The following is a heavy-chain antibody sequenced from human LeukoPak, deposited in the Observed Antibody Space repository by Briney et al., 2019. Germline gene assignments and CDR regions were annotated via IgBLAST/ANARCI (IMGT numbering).Heavy chain of an antibody. V-gene: IGHV4-39*01. Sequence: SETLSLTCTVSGDSLSSRSYYWGWIRQPPGKGLEWLGSIYYSGSTYYNPSLKSRVTISVDTSKNQFSLKLSSVTAADTAVYYCAPKGCSGGSCYFGYWGQGTLVTVSS. D-gene: IGHD2-15*01. CDR2: IYYSGST. J-gene: IGHJ4*02. CDR3: APKGCSGGSCYFGY. CDR1: GDSLSSRSYY.